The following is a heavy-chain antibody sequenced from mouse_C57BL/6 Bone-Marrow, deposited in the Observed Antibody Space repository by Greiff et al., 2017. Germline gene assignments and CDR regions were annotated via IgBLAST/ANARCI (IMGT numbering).Heavy chain of an antibody. Sequence: QVQLQQSGAELARPGASVKLSCKASGYTFTSYGISWVKQRTGQGLEWIGEIYPRSGNTYYNEKFKGKATLTADKSSSTAYMELRSLTSEDSAVYFWERTPPYYGSSLYAMDYWGQGTSVTVAS. D-gene: IGHD1-1*01. CDR3: ERTPPYYGSSLYAMDY. V-gene: IGHV1-81*01. CDR2: IYPRSGNT. CDR1: GYTFTSYG. J-gene: IGHJ4*01.